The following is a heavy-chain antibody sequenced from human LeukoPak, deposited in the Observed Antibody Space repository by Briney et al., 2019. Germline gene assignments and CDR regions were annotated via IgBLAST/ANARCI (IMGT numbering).Heavy chain of an antibody. J-gene: IGHJ4*02. CDR1: GFTFSSYA. CDR2: ISGSGGST. Sequence: GGSLRLSCAASGFTFSSYAMSWVRQAPGKGLERVSAISGSGGSTYYADSVKGRFTISRDNSKNTLYLQMNSLRAEDTAVYYCAKDDGGSIAVAGQFDYWGQGTLVTVSS. CDR3: AKDDGGSIAVAGQFDY. D-gene: IGHD6-19*01. V-gene: IGHV3-23*01.